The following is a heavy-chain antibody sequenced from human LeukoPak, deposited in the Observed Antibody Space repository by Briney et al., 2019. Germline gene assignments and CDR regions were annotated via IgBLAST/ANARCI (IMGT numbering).Heavy chain of an antibody. Sequence: ASVKVSCKASGYTFTGYYMHWVRQAPGQGLEWMGWINPNSGGTSYAQKFQGRVTMTRDTSISTAYMELSRLRSDDTAVYYCARAILTGTDAFDIWGQGTMVTVSS. CDR1: GYTFTGYY. CDR2: INPNSGGT. V-gene: IGHV1-2*02. CDR3: ARAILTGTDAFDI. J-gene: IGHJ3*02. D-gene: IGHD3-9*01.